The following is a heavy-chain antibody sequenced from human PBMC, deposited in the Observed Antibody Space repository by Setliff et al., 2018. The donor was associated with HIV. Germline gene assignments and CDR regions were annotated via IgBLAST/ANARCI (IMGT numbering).Heavy chain of an antibody. D-gene: IGHD5-18*01. CDR3: ASIELAAMVPVDY. CDR1: GFIFNDYY. J-gene: IGHJ4*02. CDR2: ISASSSYT. V-gene: IGHV3-11*03. Sequence: PGGSLRLSCTASGFIFNDYYMNWIRQAPGKGPEWISYISASSSYTSYADSVKGRFTISRDNAKNALYLQMDNLRAEDTALYYCASIELAAMVPVDYWGQGTLVTVSS.